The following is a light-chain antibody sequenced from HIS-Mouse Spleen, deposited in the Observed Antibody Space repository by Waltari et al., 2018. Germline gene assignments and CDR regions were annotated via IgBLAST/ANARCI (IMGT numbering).Light chain of an antibody. V-gene: IGKV1-33*01. CDR2: DAS. Sequence: DIQMTQSPSSLSVSVGDRVTITCQASQDISNYLNWYQQKPGKAPKLLIYDASNLETGVPSRFSGSGSGTDFTFTISSLQPEDIAKYYCQQYDNLPLTFGGGTKVEIK. J-gene: IGKJ4*01. CDR1: QDISNY. CDR3: QQYDNLPLT.